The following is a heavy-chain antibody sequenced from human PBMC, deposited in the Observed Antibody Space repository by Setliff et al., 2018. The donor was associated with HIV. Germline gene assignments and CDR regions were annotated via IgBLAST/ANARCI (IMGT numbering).Heavy chain of an antibody. Sequence: SETLSLTWNVSGDSIKDYHWSWIRQPPGKGLEWLGYMSFSANSNYNPSLKNRITISIDTSKNQFSLRLKSVTAADAAIYYCARGAGAFGAKLDSWGQGSLVTVSS. CDR2: MSFSANS. D-gene: IGHD3-10*01. V-gene: IGHV4-59*01. CDR3: ARGAGAFGAKLDS. J-gene: IGHJ4*02. CDR1: GDSIKDYH.